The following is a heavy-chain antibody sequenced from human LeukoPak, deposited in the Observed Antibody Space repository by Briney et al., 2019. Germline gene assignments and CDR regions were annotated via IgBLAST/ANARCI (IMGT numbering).Heavy chain of an antibody. CDR3: ARQVGESDAFDI. CDR2: IYYSGST. J-gene: IGHJ3*02. Sequence: SETLSLTCHVSGGSISSYYWSWIRQPPWKGLEWIGYIYYSGSTNYNPSLKSRVTISVVTSKNQFYLKLRSVTAADTAIYYCARQVGESDAFDIWGQGTMVTVS. CDR1: GGSISSYY. V-gene: IGHV4-59*08.